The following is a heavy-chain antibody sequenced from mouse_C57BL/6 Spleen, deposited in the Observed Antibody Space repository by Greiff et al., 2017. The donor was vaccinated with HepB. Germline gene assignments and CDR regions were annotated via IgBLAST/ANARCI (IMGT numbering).Heavy chain of an antibody. CDR3: ARYVLDYYAMDY. J-gene: IGHJ4*01. V-gene: IGHV1-82*01. CDR2: IYPGDGDT. CDR1: GYAFSSSW. Sequence: VQLQQSGPELVKPGASVKISCKASGYAFSSSWLNWVKQRPGKGLEWIGRIYPGDGDTNYNGKFKGKATLTADKSSSTAYMQLSSLTSEDSAVYFCARYVLDYYAMDYWGQGTSVTVSS.